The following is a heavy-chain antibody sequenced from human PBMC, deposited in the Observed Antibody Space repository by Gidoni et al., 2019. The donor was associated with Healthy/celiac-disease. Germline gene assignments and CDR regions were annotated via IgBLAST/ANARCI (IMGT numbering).Heavy chain of an antibody. J-gene: IGHJ3*02. Sequence: EVQLVESGGGLVKPGGSLRLSCAASGVTFSSYSMNWVRQAPGKGLEWVSSISSSSSYIYYADSVKGRFTISRDNAKNSLYLQMNSLRAEDTAVYYCARDRLERLNDAFDIWGQGTMVTVSS. CDR3: ARDRLERLNDAFDI. CDR2: ISSSSSYI. D-gene: IGHD1-1*01. CDR1: GVTFSSYS. V-gene: IGHV3-21*01.